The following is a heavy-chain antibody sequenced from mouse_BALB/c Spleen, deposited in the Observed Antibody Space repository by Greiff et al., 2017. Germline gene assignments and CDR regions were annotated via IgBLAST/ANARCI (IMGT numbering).Heavy chain of an antibody. CDR1: GFTFSSYA. J-gene: IGHJ2*01. Sequence: EVHLVESGGGLVKPGGSLKLSCAASGFTFSSYAMSWVRQSPEKRLEWVAEISSGGSYTYYPDTVTGRFTISRDNAKNTLYLEMSSLRSEDTAMYYCAREGLYGNYNYYFDYWGQGTTLTVSS. CDR2: ISSGGSYT. D-gene: IGHD2-10*02. CDR3: AREGLYGNYNYYFDY. V-gene: IGHV5-9-4*01.